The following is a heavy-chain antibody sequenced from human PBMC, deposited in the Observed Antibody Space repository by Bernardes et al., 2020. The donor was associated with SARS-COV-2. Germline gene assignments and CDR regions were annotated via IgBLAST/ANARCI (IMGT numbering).Heavy chain of an antibody. J-gene: IGHJ6*02. D-gene: IGHD3-3*01. CDR1: GFTFTSSA. CDR2: IVVGSGNT. CDR3: AAVRDFWSGYSVEPADNYYYYYGMDV. V-gene: IGHV1-58*01. Sequence: SVKVSCKASGFTFTSSAVQWVRQARGQRLEWIGWIVVGSGNTNYAQKFQERVTITRDMSTSTAYMELSSLRSEDTAVYYCAAVRDFWSGYSVEPADNYYYYYGMDVWGQGTTVTVSS.